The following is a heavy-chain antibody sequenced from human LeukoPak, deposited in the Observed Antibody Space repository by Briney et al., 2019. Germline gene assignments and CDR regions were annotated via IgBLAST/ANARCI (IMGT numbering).Heavy chain of an antibody. Sequence: PSETLSLTCTVSGGSISTSNYYWGWIRQPPGKGLEWIGNIFYSGSTYYSPSLKSRVTISLDTSRNQFSLKLNSVTAADTAVYYCARDFGGGSYFDYWGQGTLVTVSS. J-gene: IGHJ4*02. CDR3: ARDFGGGSYFDY. D-gene: IGHD3-16*01. CDR1: GGSISTSNYY. CDR2: IFYSGST. V-gene: IGHV4-39*07.